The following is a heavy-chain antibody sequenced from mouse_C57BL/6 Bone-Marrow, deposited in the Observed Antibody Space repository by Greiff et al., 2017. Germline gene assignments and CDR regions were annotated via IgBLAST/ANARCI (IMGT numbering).Heavy chain of an antibody. D-gene: IGHD4-1*01. CDR3: ARSGPLGRRFDY. J-gene: IGHJ2*01. CDR1: GYTFTSYW. V-gene: IGHV1-55*01. Sequence: VQLQQPGAELVKPGASVKMSCKASGYTFTSYWITWVKQRPGQGLEWIGDIYPTSGRTNYNEKFKSKAILTVDTSSNTAYMQLSSRTSEDSAVFYGARSGPLGRRFDYWGQGTTLTGSS. CDR2: IYPTSGRT.